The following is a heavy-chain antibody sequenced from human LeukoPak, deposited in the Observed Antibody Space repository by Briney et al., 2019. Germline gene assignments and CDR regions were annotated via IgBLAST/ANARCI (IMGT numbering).Heavy chain of an antibody. CDR1: GGSISSYY. CDR3: ASEYCTSSSCRFDS. CDR2: IYTSGST. Sequence: PSETLSLTCTVSGGSISSYYWSWIRQPAGKGLEWIGRIYTSGSTNYNPSLKSRVTISLDTSKNQFSLKLTSVTPADTAVYYCASEYCTSSSCRFDSWGQGTLVTVSS. V-gene: IGHV4-4*07. D-gene: IGHD2-2*01. J-gene: IGHJ4*02.